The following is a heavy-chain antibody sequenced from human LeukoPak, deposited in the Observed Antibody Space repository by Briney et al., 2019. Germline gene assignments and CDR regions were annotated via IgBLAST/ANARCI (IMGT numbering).Heavy chain of an antibody. V-gene: IGHV1-24*01. D-gene: IGHD4-23*01. Sequence: ASVKVSCKVSGYTLTELSMHWVRQAPGKGLEWMGGFDPEDGETIYAQKFQGRVTMTEDTSTDTAYMELSSLRSEDTAVYYCATDIPRGNSVDFDYWGQGTLVTVSS. CDR2: FDPEDGET. CDR3: ATDIPRGNSVDFDY. J-gene: IGHJ4*02. CDR1: GYTLTELS.